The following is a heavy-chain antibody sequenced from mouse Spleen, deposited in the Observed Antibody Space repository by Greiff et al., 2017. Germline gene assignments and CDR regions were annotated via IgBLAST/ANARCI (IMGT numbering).Heavy chain of an antibody. J-gene: IGHJ3*01. CDR3: ARHEDTYYYDAFAY. V-gene: IGHV1-81*01. CDR1: GYTFTSYG. Sequence: VQLQQSGAELARPGASVKLSCKASGYTFTSYGISWVKQRTGQGLEWIGEIYPRSGNTYYNEKFKGKATLTADKSSSTVYMELSRLTSEDSAVYFCARHEDTYYYDAFAYWGQGTLVTVSA. CDR2: IYPRSGNT. D-gene: IGHD1-1*01.